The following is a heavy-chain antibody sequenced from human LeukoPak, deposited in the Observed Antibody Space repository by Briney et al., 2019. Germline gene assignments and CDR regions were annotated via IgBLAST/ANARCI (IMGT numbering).Heavy chain of an antibody. Sequence: GGSLRLSCAASGFTFSSYAMSWVRQAPGKGLEWVSAISGSGGSTYYADSVKGRFTISRDNSKNALYLQMNSLRAEDTAVYYCAKVPKHYDSSGYFNYWGQGTLVTVSS. CDR2: ISGSGGST. D-gene: IGHD3-22*01. CDR1: GFTFSSYA. V-gene: IGHV3-23*01. CDR3: AKVPKHYDSSGYFNY. J-gene: IGHJ4*02.